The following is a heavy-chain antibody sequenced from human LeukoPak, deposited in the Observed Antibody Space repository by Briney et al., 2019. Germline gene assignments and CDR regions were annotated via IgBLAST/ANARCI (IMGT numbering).Heavy chain of an antibody. CDR3: ARDPGRYFDWLLGYFQH. V-gene: IGHV3-9*01. CDR1: GFTFDDYA. Sequence: GGSLRLSCAASGFTFDDYAMHWVRQAPGKGLEWVSGISWNSGSIGYADSVKGRFTISRDNAKNSLYLQMNSLRAEDTAVYYCARDPGRYFDWLLGYFQHWGQGTLVTVSS. D-gene: IGHD3-9*01. CDR2: ISWNSGSI. J-gene: IGHJ1*01.